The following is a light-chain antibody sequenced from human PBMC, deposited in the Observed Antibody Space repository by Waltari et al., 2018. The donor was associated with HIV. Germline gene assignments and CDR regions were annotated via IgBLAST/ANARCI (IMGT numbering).Light chain of an antibody. Sequence: SYDLTQPPSVSVSPGQTATITCSGDNLGDKYVSWYQQKPGQSPVLVIHQDKKRPSGISERFSGSNSGNPATLTISGTQAMDEAVYYCQVWDSGTGVFGPGTKVTVL. CDR3: QVWDSGTGV. CDR2: QDK. V-gene: IGLV3-1*01. J-gene: IGLJ1*01. CDR1: NLGDKY.